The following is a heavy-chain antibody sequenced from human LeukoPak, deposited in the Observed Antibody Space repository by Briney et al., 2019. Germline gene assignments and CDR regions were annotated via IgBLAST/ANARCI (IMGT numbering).Heavy chain of an antibody. CDR2: TIPIFGLA. CDR1: GGTFTNYA. D-gene: IGHD3-16*01. J-gene: IGHJ4*02. CDR3: ARDPKPDILTFGGPSGGYFDS. Sequence: AASVKVSCKASGGTFTNYAINWVRQAPGQGLQWMGRTIPIFGLANYAPSFQDRVTITADKSTGTASMELSSLSSEDTAVYYCARDPKPDILTFGGPSGGYFDSWGQGTLVLVSS. V-gene: IGHV1-69*04.